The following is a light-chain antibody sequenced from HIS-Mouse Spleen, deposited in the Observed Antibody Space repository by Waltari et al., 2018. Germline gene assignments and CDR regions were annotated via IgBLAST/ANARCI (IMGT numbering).Light chain of an antibody. J-gene: IGLJ2*01. CDR2: EDS. CDR3: YSTDSSGNHRV. V-gene: IGLV3-10*01. CDR1: ALPKKY. Sequence: SYELTQPPSVSVYPGQTARITCSGDALPKKYAYWYKQKSGQAPVLVIYEDSKRPSRIPERFSGSSSGTMATLTISGAQVEDEADYYCYSTDSSGNHRVFGGGTKLTVL.